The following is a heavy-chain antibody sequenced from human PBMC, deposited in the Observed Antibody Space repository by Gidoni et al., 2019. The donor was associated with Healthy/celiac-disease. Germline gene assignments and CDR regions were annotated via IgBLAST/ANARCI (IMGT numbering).Heavy chain of an antibody. CDR1: GGTFSSHA. CDR3: ARASYSSGWYVKAQH. V-gene: IGHV1-69*06. CDR2: ITPILGTA. Sequence: QVQLVQSGAEVKKPGSSVKVSCKASGGTFSSHAISWVRQAPGQGLEWMGGITPILGTANCAQKFQGRVTITADKSTSTAYMELSSLRSEDTAVYYCARASYSSGWYVKAQHWGQGTLVTVSS. D-gene: IGHD6-19*01. J-gene: IGHJ1*01.